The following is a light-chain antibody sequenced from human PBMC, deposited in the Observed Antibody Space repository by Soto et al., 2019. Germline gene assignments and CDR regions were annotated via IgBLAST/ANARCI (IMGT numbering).Light chain of an antibody. CDR2: DAS. CDR3: QQRADWPT. J-gene: IGKJ3*01. CDR1: QSVSGY. V-gene: IGKV3-11*01. Sequence: EFVLTQSPATLSLSPGDRATLSCRASQSVSGYLAWYQIKPGQAPRHLIYDASNRVTGIPARFSGSGFGTDFTLTISSLEPEDFAVYYCQQRADWPTFGPGTRVDLK.